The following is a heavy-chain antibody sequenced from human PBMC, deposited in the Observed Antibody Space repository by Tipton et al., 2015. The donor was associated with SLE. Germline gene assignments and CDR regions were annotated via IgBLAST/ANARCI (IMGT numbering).Heavy chain of an antibody. CDR1: GASINSGTYY. D-gene: IGHD3-3*01. Sequence: TLSLTCTVSGASINSGTYYWNWIRHPARKGLEWIGRIYTSGATNYSPSFESRVTISLDMSKNQFSLKLSSVTAADTAVYYCARDLAVFGVVPFNYMDIWGKGTTVTVSS. CDR2: IYTSGAT. CDR3: ARDLAVFGVVPFNYMDI. J-gene: IGHJ6*03. V-gene: IGHV4-61*02.